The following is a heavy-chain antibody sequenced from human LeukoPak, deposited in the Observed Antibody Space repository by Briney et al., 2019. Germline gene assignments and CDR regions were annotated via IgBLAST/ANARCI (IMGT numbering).Heavy chain of an antibody. Sequence: GGSLRLSCGASGFIFSSYGMHWVRQAPGKGPEWVAFIRYDGSNKYYADSVKGRFTISRDDSKNTLFLQMNSLRAEDTAVYYCAKAYCGSTVCYGGGKIDYWGQGTLVTVSS. V-gene: IGHV3-30*02. D-gene: IGHD2-2*01. CDR2: IRYDGSNK. J-gene: IGHJ4*02. CDR1: GFIFSSYG. CDR3: AKAYCGSTVCYGGGKIDY.